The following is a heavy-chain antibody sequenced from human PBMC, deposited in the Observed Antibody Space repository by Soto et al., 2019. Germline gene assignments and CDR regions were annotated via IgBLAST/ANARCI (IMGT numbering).Heavy chain of an antibody. CDR1: RVAFSKFI. CDR3: AKVRYSSPMGYYYGMDV. J-gene: IGHJ6*02. CDR2: IIPIFGTA. V-gene: IGHV1-69*13. D-gene: IGHD6-19*01. Sequence: ASVKVSCKASRVAFSKFIVTWVRQAPGLGLEWVGGIIPIFGTANYAQKFQGRVTITAAESTSTSYLEVNNLRSEDTAVYYCAKVRYSSPMGYYYGMDVWGQGTTVTVSS.